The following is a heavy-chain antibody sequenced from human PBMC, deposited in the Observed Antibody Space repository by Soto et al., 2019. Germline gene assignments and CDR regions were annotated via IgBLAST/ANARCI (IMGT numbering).Heavy chain of an antibody. J-gene: IGHJ6*02. Sequence: QVQLVESGGGVVQPGRSLRLSCAASGFTFSSYAMHWVRQAPGKGLEWVAVISYDGSNKYYADSVKGRFTISRDNSKNTLYLQMNSLRAEDTAVYYCARSDFDYYYGTDVWGQGTTVTVSS. CDR1: GFTFSSYA. CDR2: ISYDGSNK. D-gene: IGHD3-3*01. V-gene: IGHV3-30-3*01. CDR3: ARSDFDYYYGTDV.